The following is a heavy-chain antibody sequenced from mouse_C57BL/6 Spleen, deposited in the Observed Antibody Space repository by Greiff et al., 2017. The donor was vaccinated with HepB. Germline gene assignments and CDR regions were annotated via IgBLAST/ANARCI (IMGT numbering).Heavy chain of an antibody. CDR2: IRSKSNNYAT. V-gene: IGHV10-1*01. D-gene: IGHD2-10*02. J-gene: IGHJ3*01. CDR1: GFSFNTYA. CDR3: VRHGYGNFAWFAY. Sequence: EVQRVESGGGLVQPKGSLKLSCAASGFSFNTYAMNWVRQAPGKGLEWVARIRSKSNNYATYYADSVKDRFTISRDDSESMLYLQMNNLKTEDTALYYCVRHGYGNFAWFAYWGQGTLVTVSA.